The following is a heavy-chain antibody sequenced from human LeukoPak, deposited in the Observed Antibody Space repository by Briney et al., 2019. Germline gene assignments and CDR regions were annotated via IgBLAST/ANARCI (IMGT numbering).Heavy chain of an antibody. D-gene: IGHD2-21*02. V-gene: IGHV3-20*04. Sequence: GGSLRLSCAASGFTFDDYGMSWVRQAPGKGLEWVSGINWNGGSIGHADSVKGRFTISRDNAKNSLYLQMNSLRAEDTALYYCARAMTDNYYYGMDVWGQGTTVTVSS. J-gene: IGHJ6*02. CDR2: INWNGGSI. CDR3: ARAMTDNYYYGMDV. CDR1: GFTFDDYG.